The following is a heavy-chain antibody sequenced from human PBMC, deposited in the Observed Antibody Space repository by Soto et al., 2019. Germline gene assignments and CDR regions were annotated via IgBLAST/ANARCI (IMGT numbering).Heavy chain of an antibody. J-gene: IGHJ6*02. D-gene: IGHD2-15*01. CDR1: GFTFSDYY. CDR2: ISSSGSTI. CDR3: AKDLGAARLYFYYGLDV. Sequence: PGGSLRLSCAASGFTFSDYYMSWIRQAPGKGLEWVSYISSSGSTIYYADSVKGRFTISRDNAKNSLYLQMNSLRAEDTAVYYCAKDLGAARLYFYYGLDVWGQGTTVTVSS. V-gene: IGHV3-11*01.